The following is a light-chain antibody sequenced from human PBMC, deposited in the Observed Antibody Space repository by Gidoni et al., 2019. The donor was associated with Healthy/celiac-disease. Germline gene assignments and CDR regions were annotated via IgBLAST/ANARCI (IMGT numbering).Light chain of an antibody. J-gene: IGLJ1*01. CDR1: SSNIGAGYD. V-gene: IGLV1-40*01. Sequence: QSVLTQPPSVSGAPASTVTLSCTGSSSNIGAGYDVHWYQQLPGTAPKLLICGNSNRPSGVPDRFSGAKSGTSASLAITGLQAEDEADYYCQSYDSSLSGYVFGTGTKVTVL. CDR3: QSYDSSLSGYV. CDR2: GNS.